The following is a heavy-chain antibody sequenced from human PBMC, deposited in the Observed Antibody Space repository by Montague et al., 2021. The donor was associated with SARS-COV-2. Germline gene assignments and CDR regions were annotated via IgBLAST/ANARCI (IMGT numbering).Heavy chain of an antibody. CDR1: GGSFSGYY. J-gene: IGHJ4*02. CDR2: INHSGST. CDR3: AGYYYDISGYYDY. V-gene: IGHV4-34*01. D-gene: IGHD3-22*01. Sequence: SETLSLTCAVYGGSFSGYYWSWIRQPPGKGLERIGEINHSGSTNYNPSLKSRVTISVDTSKNQFSLKLSSVTAADTAVYYCAGYYYDISGYYDYWGQGTLVTVSS.